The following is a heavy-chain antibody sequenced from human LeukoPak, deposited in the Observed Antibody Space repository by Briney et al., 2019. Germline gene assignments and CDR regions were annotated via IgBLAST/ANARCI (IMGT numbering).Heavy chain of an antibody. D-gene: IGHD6-13*01. Sequence: GGSLRLSCAASGFTFSSYSMNWVRQAPGKGLEWVSSISSSSSYIYYADSVKGRFTISRDNAKNSLYLQMNSLRAEDTAVYYCASGWKRSPGYSSSWYGYWGQGTLVTVSS. V-gene: IGHV3-21*01. CDR3: ASGWKRSPGYSSSWYGY. CDR1: GFTFSSYS. J-gene: IGHJ4*02. CDR2: ISSSSSYI.